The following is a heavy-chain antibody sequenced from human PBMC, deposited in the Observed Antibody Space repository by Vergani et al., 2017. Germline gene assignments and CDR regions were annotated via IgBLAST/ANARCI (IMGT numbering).Heavy chain of an antibody. Sequence: NPSLPLSLTCSVSGGSLSRSNCWSWCRQPPGKGLEWIGEISPLFLPTSHPSLPIRGTISVDKSKNQFSLKLSSVTAADTAVYYCARDGGITMVRGHNWFDPWGQGTLVTVSS. CDR1: GGSLSRSNC. CDR3: ARDGGITMVRGHNWFDP. CDR2: ISPLFLP. D-gene: IGHD3-10*01. J-gene: IGHJ5*02. V-gene: IGHV4-4*02.